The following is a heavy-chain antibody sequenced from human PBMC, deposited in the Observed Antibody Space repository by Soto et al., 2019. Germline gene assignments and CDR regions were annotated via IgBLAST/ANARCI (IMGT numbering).Heavy chain of an antibody. Sequence: PSETLSLTCTVSGGSISSYYWSWIRQPPGKGLEWIAYIYSSEYTDYNPSLKSRVTISVDMSRDQFSLKLSSVTAADTAVYYCARVGGFGATTIDYWGQGTLVTVSS. V-gene: IGHV4-59*08. CDR2: IYSSEYT. CDR1: GGSISSYY. CDR3: ARVGGFGATTIDY. J-gene: IGHJ4*02. D-gene: IGHD3-10*01.